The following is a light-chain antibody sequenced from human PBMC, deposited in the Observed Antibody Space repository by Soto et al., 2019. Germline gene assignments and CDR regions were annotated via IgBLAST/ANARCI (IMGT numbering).Light chain of an antibody. CDR2: DVS. CDR3: GSYSSTDTPFV. J-gene: IGLJ1*01. CDR1: SSDVGDYNS. V-gene: IGLV2-11*01. Sequence: QSALTQPRSVSGSPGQSVTVSCIGTSSDVGDYNSVSWYQQHPGKAPKLMIYDVSKRPSGVPDRFSGSKSGNTASLTISGLQAEDEADYYCGSYSSTDTPFVFGTGTKVTV.